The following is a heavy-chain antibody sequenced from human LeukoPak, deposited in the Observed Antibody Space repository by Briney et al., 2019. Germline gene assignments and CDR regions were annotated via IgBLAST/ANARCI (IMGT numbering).Heavy chain of an antibody. Sequence: SVKVSCKASGGTFCSYAISWVRQAPGQGLEWMGGIIPIFGTANYAQKFQGRVTITADEYTSTAYMELSSLRSEDTAVYYCARDRYCSSTSCPKADQYFQHWGQGTLVTVSS. V-gene: IGHV1-69*13. CDR2: IIPIFGTA. CDR3: ARDRYCSSTSCPKADQYFQH. CDR1: GGTFCSYA. D-gene: IGHD2-2*01. J-gene: IGHJ1*01.